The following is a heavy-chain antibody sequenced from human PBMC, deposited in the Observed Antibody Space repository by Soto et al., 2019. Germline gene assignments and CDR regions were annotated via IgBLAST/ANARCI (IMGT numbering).Heavy chain of an antibody. CDR3: ASVGSYDFWSGQRSQHYYGMEV. CDR1: RYTFTMYD. Sequence: ASVEVSFKASRYTFTMYDSNLLLHSTLQGLELMGGMNPNSVNTGYAQKFQGRVTMTRNTSIRTAYMELSSLRYEDTAVYYCASVGSYDFWSGQRSQHYYGMEVWGPGTTVTVSS. D-gene: IGHD3-3*01. V-gene: IGHV1-8*01. J-gene: IGHJ6*02. CDR2: MNPNSVNT.